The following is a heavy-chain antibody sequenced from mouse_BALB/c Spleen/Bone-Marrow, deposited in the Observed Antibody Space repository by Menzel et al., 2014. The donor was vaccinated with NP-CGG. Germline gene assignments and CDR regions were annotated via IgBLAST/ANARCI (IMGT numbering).Heavy chain of an antibody. D-gene: IGHD2-4*01. J-gene: IGHJ3*01. Sequence: DVMLVESGGGLVQPGGSRKLSCAASGFTFSDYEMAWVRQAPGKGPEWVAFISNLAYSIYYADTVTGRFTISRENAKNTPSLEMNSLRSEDTAMYYCARDNDYEGFAYWGQGTLVTVSA. CDR2: ISNLAYSI. CDR1: GFTFSDYE. V-gene: IGHV5-15*02. CDR3: ARDNDYEGFAY.